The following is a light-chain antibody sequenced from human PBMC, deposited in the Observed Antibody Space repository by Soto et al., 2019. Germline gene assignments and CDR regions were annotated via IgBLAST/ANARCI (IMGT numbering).Light chain of an antibody. CDR2: AAS. V-gene: IGKV1-8*01. CDR3: QQYGSSPET. CDR1: QGISSY. Sequence: IRLPQSPSSFSASTGDRVTITCRASQGISSYLAWYQQKPGKAPKLLIYAASTLQSGVPSRFSGSGSGTDFTLTISRLEPEDFAVYYCQQYGSSPETFGQGTKVDIK. J-gene: IGKJ1*01.